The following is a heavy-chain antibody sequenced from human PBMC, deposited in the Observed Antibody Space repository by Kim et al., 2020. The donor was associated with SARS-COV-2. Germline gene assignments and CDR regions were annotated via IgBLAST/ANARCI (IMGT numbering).Heavy chain of an antibody. CDR3: ARTIGKGYCTNVSCLKGGWFDP. CDR2: IDWDDDK. CDR1: GISLITRGMC. V-gene: IGHV2-70*11. D-gene: IGHD2-8*01. Sequence: SGPTLVNPTQTLVLTCTISGISLITRGMCVSWIRQPPGKALEWLARIDWDDDKYYRTSLKNRLTISKDTSKNQVVLTMTNVDPEDTATYYCARTIGKGYCTNVSCLKGGWFDPWGQGTLVTVSS. J-gene: IGHJ5*02.